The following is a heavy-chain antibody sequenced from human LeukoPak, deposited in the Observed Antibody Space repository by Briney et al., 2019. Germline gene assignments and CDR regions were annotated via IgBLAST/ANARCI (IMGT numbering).Heavy chain of an antibody. D-gene: IGHD4-17*01. CDR3: ARVRIIYGDSLQLGY. V-gene: IGHV1-3*01. J-gene: IGHJ4*02. Sequence: ASVKVSCKASGYTFTSHAMHWVRQAPGQRLEWMGWINAGNGNTKYSQKFQGRVTITRDTSASTAYMELSSLRSEDTAVYYCARVRIIYGDSLQLGYWGQGTLVTVS. CDR2: INAGNGNT. CDR1: GYTFTSHA.